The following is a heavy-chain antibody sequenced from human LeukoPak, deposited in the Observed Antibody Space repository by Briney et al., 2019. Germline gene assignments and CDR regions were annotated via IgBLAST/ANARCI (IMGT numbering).Heavy chain of an antibody. V-gene: IGHV3-7*01. CDR2: IKQDGSEK. J-gene: IGHJ4*02. D-gene: IGHD3-3*01. CDR3: ARDALSSSTIFGVVTVFDY. CDR1: GFTFSSYW. Sequence: GGSLRLSCAASGFTFSSYWMSWVRQAPGKGLEWVANIKQDGSEKYYVDSVKGRFTISRDNSKNTLYLQMNSLRAEDTAVYYCARDALSSSTIFGVVTVFDYWGQGTLVTVSS.